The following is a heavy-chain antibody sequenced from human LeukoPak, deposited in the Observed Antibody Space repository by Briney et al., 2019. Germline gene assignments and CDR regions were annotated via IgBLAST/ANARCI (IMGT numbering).Heavy chain of an antibody. Sequence: SVKVSCKASGGTFSSYAISWVRQAPGQGLEWMGGIIPIFGTAYYAQKFQGRVTITADESTSTAYMELSSLRSEDTAVYYCAREGSAFWSGPTRRNWFDPWGQGTLVTVSS. CDR1: GGTFSSYA. CDR2: IIPIFGTA. V-gene: IGHV1-69*13. CDR3: AREGSAFWSGPTRRNWFDP. J-gene: IGHJ5*02. D-gene: IGHD3-3*01.